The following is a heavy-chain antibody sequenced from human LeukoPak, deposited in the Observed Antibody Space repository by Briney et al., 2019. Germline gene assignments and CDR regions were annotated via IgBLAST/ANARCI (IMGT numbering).Heavy chain of an antibody. CDR2: INPSGGST. V-gene: IGHV1-46*01. D-gene: IGHD6-19*01. CDR1: GYTFTSYY. CDR3: ARDSNPSPYSSGWYDY. J-gene: IGHJ4*02. Sequence: ASVQVSCKASGYTFTSYYMHWVRQAPGQGLEWMGIINPSGGSTSYAQKFQGRVTMTRDTSTSTVYMELSSLRSEDTAVYYCARDSNPSPYSSGWYDYWGQGTLVTVSS.